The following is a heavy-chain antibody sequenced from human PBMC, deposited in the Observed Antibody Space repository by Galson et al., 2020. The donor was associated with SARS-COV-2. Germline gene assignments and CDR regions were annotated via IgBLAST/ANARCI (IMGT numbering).Heavy chain of an antibody. CDR2: IYYSGST. J-gene: IGHJ5*02. V-gene: IGHV4-31*03. CDR3: ARGRSDFDLYNWFDP. CDR1: GGSISSGGYY. Sequence: ETSETLSLTCTVSGGSISSGGYYWSWIRQHPGKGLEWIGYIYYSGSTYYNPSLKSRVTISVDTSKNQFSLKLSSVTAADTAVYYCARGRSDFDLYNWFDPWGQRTLVTVSS. D-gene: IGHD3-9*01.